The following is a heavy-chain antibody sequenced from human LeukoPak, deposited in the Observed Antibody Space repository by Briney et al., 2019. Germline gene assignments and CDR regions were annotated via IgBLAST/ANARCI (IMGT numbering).Heavy chain of an antibody. CDR2: IKLNGGTT. CDR1: GFSFDDYD. V-gene: IGHV3-20*04. CDR3: ARKGHYGIDF. J-gene: IGHJ4*02. D-gene: IGHD4-17*01. Sequence: GGSLRLSCTASGFSFDDYDMDWVRQAPGQGLEWVSGIKLNGGTTTYADSVKGRFTDSRDNARNSLFLQMNSLTSEDTAFYFCARKGHYGIDFWGQGTLVTVSS.